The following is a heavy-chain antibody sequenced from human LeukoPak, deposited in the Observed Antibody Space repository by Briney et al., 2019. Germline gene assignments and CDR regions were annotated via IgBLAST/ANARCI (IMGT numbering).Heavy chain of an antibody. D-gene: IGHD6-6*01. CDR1: GFTFSDHY. J-gene: IGHJ4*02. CDR3: ARGLLNSSPKPLGY. Sequence: GGSLRLSCAVSGFTFSDHYMDWVRQAPGKGLEWVGRSTRKADSYTTQYAASVKGRFTISRDESEKSLYLQMNSLKTEDTAVYYCARGLLNSSPKPLGYWGQGTPVTVSS. V-gene: IGHV3-72*01. CDR2: STRKADSYTT.